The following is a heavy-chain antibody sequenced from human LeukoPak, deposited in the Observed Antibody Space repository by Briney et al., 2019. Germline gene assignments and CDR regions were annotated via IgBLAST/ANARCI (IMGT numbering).Heavy chain of an antibody. CDR2: ISGDGGNT. CDR3: AKDESDCSATSCYYFYYYSAMDV. J-gene: IGHJ6*02. Sequence: GRSLRLSCAASGFSFDNYAMSWVRQAPGKGLEWVSGISGDGGNTYYADSVKGRLTISRDNSENTLYLQMNSLRAEDTAVYYCAKDESDCSATSCYYFYYYSAMDVWGQGTTVTVSS. CDR1: GFSFDNYA. V-gene: IGHV3-23*01. D-gene: IGHD2-2*01.